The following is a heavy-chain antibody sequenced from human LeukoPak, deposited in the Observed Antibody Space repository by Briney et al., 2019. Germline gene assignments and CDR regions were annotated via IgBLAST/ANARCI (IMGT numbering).Heavy chain of an antibody. CDR2: ISYDGSNK. Sequence: AGGSLGLSCAASGFTFSSYAMHWVRQAPGKGLEWVAVISYDGSNKYYADSVKGRFTISRDNSKNTLYLQMNSLRAEDTAVYYCAREESSSAFDYWGQGTLVTVSS. V-gene: IGHV3-30-3*01. CDR1: GFTFSSYA. D-gene: IGHD6-6*01. J-gene: IGHJ4*02. CDR3: AREESSSAFDY.